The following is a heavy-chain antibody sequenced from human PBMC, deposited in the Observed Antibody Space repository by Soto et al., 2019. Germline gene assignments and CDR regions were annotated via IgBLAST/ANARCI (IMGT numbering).Heavy chain of an antibody. Sequence: SVKVSCKASGYTFTSYGISWVRQAPGQRLEWMGWIIVDSGNTNYAQKFQERVTLTRDTSTSTVYMELSGLISEDTAVFYCAADDMTTFIWGQGTLVTVSS. V-gene: IGHV1-58*02. CDR1: GYTFTSYG. D-gene: IGHD1-1*01. CDR3: AADDMTTFI. J-gene: IGHJ4*02. CDR2: IIVDSGNT.